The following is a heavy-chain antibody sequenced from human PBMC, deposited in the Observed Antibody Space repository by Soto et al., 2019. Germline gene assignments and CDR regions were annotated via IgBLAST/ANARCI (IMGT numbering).Heavy chain of an antibody. J-gene: IGHJ6*03. CDR1: GFTFSDHA. CDR2: ISSRGGST. D-gene: IGHD2-2*01. Sequence: EMQLLESGGGLVQPGGSLRLSCATSGFTFSDHAMTWVRQAPGKGLEWVSGISSRGGSTFYAGSVKGRFSISRDNSKNTLDLQMNGLRDEATALYCGALRYCSRATCPPLNSYGYMDVWGKGPTVTVSS. CDR3: ALRYCSRATCPPLNSYGYMDV. V-gene: IGHV3-23*01.